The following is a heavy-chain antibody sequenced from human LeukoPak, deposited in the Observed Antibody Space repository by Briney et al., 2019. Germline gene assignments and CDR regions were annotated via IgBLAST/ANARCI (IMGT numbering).Heavy chain of an antibody. CDR3: ARVTGTPSGHAFDI. D-gene: IGHD1-1*01. Sequence: PGGSLRLSCAASGFTFSSYWMSWVRQAPGKGLEWVANIKQDGSEKYYVDSVKGRFTISRDNAKNSLYLQMNSLRAEDTAVYYCARVTGTPSGHAFDIWGQGTMVTVSS. J-gene: IGHJ3*02. CDR1: GFTFSSYW. CDR2: IKQDGSEK. V-gene: IGHV3-7*01.